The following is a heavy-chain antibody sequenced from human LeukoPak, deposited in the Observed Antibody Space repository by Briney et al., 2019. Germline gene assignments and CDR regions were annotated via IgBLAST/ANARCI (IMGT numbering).Heavy chain of an antibody. CDR3: ARSPTNWAYFDY. V-gene: IGHV3-30-3*01. CDR2: ISYDGSNK. CDR1: GFTFSSYA. J-gene: IGHJ4*02. Sequence: GGSLRLSCAASGFTFSSYAMHWVRQAPGKGLEWVAVISYDGSNKYYADSVKGRFTISRDNSKNTLYLQMNSLRAEDTAEYYCARSPTNWAYFDYWGQGTLVTVSS. D-gene: IGHD1-1*01.